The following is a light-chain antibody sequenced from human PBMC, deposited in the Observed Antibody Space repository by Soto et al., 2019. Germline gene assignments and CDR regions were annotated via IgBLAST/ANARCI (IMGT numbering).Light chain of an antibody. V-gene: IGLV2-14*03. Sequence: QSVLTQPASVSGSPGQSITISCTGTSSDVGGYNYVSWYQHHPGNAPKLMIFDVSHRPSGVSNRFSGSKSGNTASLTISGLQAEDEATYYCSSYTLSSAVVFGGGTQLTVL. CDR1: SSDVGGYNY. J-gene: IGLJ2*01. CDR2: DVS. CDR3: SSYTLSSAVV.